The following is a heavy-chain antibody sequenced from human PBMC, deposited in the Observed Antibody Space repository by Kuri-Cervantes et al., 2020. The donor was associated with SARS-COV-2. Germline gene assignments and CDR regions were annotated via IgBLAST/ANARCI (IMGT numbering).Heavy chain of an antibody. CDR1: GGTFSSYT. D-gene: IGHD3-22*01. CDR3: AIDLSGYFYFDY. V-gene: IGHV1-69*05. Sequence: SVKVSCKASGGTFSSYTISWVRQAPGQGLEWMGGIIPFFGTANYAQKFQGRVTITTDESTSTAYMELSSLRSEDTAVYYCAIDLSGYFYFDYSGQGTLVTVSS. CDR2: IIPFFGTA. J-gene: IGHJ4*02.